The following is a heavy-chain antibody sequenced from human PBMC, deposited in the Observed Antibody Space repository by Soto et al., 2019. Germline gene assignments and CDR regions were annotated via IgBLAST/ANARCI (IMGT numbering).Heavy chain of an antibody. D-gene: IGHD3-22*01. CDR1: GGTFSSYT. CDR2: IIPILGIA. Sequence: QVQLVQSGAEVKKPGSSVKVSCKASGGTFSSYTISWVRRAPGQGLEWMGRIIPILGIANYAQKFQGRVTITADKSTSTAYMELSSLRSDDTAVYYCARDGCNDSSGYFFDYWGQGTLVTVSS. CDR3: ARDGCNDSSGYFFDY. V-gene: IGHV1-69*08. J-gene: IGHJ4*02.